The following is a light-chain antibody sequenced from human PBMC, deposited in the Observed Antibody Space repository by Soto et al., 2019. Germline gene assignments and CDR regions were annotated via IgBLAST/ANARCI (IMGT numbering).Light chain of an antibody. V-gene: IGKV1-5*03. CDR1: QSVSIW. Sequence: DIQMTQSPSTQSASEGDRVTISCRASQSVSIWLAWYQQKPGRAPKLLIYKSSILESGVPSRFSGSGSGTEFTLTISSLQPDDFATYYCQQFNTSPWTFGQGTKVDIK. CDR2: KSS. CDR3: QQFNTSPWT. J-gene: IGKJ1*01.